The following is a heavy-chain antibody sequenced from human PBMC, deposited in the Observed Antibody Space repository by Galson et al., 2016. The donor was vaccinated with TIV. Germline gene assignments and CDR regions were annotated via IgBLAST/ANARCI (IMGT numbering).Heavy chain of an antibody. J-gene: IGHJ2*01. Sequence: SVKVSCKASGGTFTRYAISWVRQAPGQGLEWMGRIIPILGIANYAQKFQGRVTITENKSTSTVYMELSSLRSDDTAVYYCATDQSNFFLVSYFDLWGRGTLVTVSS. V-gene: IGHV1-69*04. CDR1: GGTFTRYA. D-gene: IGHD3-3*01. CDR2: IIPILGIA. CDR3: ATDQSNFFLVSYFDL.